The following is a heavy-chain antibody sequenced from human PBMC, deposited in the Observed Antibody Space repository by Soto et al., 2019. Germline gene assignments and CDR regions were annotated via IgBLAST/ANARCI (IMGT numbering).Heavy chain of an antibody. CDR1: QFPFDVYS. J-gene: IGHJ3*01. CDR3: ARDRGSSGMFELDV. CDR2: IRHTTSAT. V-gene: IGHV3-48*02. Sequence: GGSLRLSCVASQFPFDVYSMHWVRQAPGKGLEWVSYIRHTTSATFYADAVKGRFTISRDNRKNPLFLQMNSLRDDDTGVYFCARDRGSSGMFELDVWGPGTLVTVSS. D-gene: IGHD6-19*01.